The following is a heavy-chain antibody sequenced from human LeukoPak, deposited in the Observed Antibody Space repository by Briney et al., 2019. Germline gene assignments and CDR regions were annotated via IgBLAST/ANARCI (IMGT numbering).Heavy chain of an antibody. CDR2: ISSSSSTI. J-gene: IGHJ4*02. Sequence: PGGSLRLSCATSGFIFSSYSMNWVRQAPGKGLEWVSYISSSSSTIYYADSVKGRFTISRDNAKNSLYLQVNSLRAEDTAVYYCARDYYGSGTYFDYWGQGTLVTVSS. CDR1: GFIFSSYS. V-gene: IGHV3-48*04. D-gene: IGHD3-10*01. CDR3: ARDYYGSGTYFDY.